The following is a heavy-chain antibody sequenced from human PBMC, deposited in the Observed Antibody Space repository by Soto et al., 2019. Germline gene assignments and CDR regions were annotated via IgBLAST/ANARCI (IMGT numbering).Heavy chain of an antibody. D-gene: IGHD1-26*01. CDR1: GFTFSSYA. CDR2: ISSSSSYI. V-gene: IGHV3-21*01. CDR3: ARDAYDDAYYL. Sequence: GGSLRLSCAASGFTFSSYAMTWVRLAPGKGLEWVSAISSSSSYIYYADSVKGRFTISRDNAKNSLYLQMNSLRAEDTAVYYCARDAYDDAYYLWGQGTMVTVSS. J-gene: IGHJ3*01.